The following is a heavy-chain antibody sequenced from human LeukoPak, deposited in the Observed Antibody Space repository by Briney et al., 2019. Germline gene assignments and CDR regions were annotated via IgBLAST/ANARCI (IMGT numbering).Heavy chain of an antibody. CDR3: ARDRYYVPDY. Sequence: GGSLRLSCAGSRFTLNKHSMNWVRQAPGKGLEWVSSISTSSSYIYYADSVKGRFTISRDNAKNTLYLQMNSLRAEDTAVYYCARDRYYVPDYWGQGTLVTVSS. CDR2: ISTSSSYI. CDR1: RFTLNKHS. D-gene: IGHD3-10*02. J-gene: IGHJ4*02. V-gene: IGHV3-21*01.